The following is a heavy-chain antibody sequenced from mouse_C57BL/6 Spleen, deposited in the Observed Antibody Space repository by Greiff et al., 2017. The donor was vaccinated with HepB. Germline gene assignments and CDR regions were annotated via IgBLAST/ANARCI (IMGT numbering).Heavy chain of an antibody. J-gene: IGHJ1*03. CDR3: ARGGDYHDGGYFDV. CDR1: GYSITSGYD. CDR2: ISYSGST. V-gene: IGHV3-1*01. D-gene: IGHD2-4*01. Sequence: VQLKQSGPGMVKPSQSLSLTCTVTGYSITSGYDWHWIRHFPGNKLEWMGYISYSGSTNYNPSLKSRISITHDTSKNHFFLKLNSVTTEDTATYYCARGGDYHDGGYFDVWGTGTTVTVSS.